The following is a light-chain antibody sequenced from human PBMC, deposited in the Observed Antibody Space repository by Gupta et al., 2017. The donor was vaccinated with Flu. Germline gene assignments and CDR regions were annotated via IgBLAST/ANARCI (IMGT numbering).Light chain of an antibody. CDR1: GSNIGPNY. J-gene: IGLJ3*02. V-gene: IGLV1-51*02. CDR2: DNN. CDR3: GTWDHSLNNGRV. Sequence: QSVLTQPPSVSAAPGQQVTIPFSGSGSNIGPNYVSWYQQLPGTAPKLLIYDNNKRPSGIPDRFSGAKSGTSATLGITGLQTGDEADYYCGTWDHSLNNGRVFGGGTKLTVL.